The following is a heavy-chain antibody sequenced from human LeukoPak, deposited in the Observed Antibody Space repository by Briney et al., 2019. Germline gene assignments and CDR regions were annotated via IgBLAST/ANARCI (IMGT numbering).Heavy chain of an antibody. J-gene: IGHJ4*02. Sequence: PGGSLRLSCAASGFTFSSYEMNWVRQAPGKGLEWVSYISSSGSTIYYADSVKGRFTISRDNAKNSLYLQMNSLRAEDTAVYYCASRYYDFWGGYYPYWGQGTLVTVSS. CDR1: GFTFSSYE. V-gene: IGHV3-48*03. CDR3: ASRYYDFWGGYYPY. D-gene: IGHD3-3*01. CDR2: ISSSGSTI.